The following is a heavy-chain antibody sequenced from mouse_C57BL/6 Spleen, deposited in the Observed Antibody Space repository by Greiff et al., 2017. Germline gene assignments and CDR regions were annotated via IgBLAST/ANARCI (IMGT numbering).Heavy chain of an antibody. CDR3: AREGEYGNYFDY. CDR1: GYAFSSSW. CDR2: IYPGDGDT. Sequence: QVQLQQSGPELVKPGASVKISCKASGYAFSSSWMNWVKQRPGTGLEWIGRIYPGDGDTNYNGKFKGKATLTADKSSSTAYMQLSSLTSEDSAVYFCAREGEYGNYFDYWGQGTTLTVSS. D-gene: IGHD2-1*01. J-gene: IGHJ2*01. V-gene: IGHV1-82*01.